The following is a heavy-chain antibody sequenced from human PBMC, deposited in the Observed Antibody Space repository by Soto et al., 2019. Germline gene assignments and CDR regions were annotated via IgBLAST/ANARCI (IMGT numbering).Heavy chain of an antibody. CDR3: ARGDLNAIDY. CDR2: IKSDGSRT. D-gene: IGHD2-8*01. J-gene: IGHJ4*02. V-gene: IGHV3-74*01. CDR1: GFTFNSYW. Sequence: GGSLRLSCAASGFTFNSYWMHWVRQAPGKGLVWVSHIKSDGSRTSYADSVKGRFTISRDNEKNTLYLQMNSLRAEDTALYYCARGDLNAIDYWGQGNLVTVSS.